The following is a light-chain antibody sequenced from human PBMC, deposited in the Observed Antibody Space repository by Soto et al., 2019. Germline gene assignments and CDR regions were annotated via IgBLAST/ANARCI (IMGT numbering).Light chain of an antibody. CDR1: QSVNSD. CDR2: DAS. V-gene: IGKV3-11*01. Sequence: EIVLTQSPATLSLSPGERATLSCRASQSVNSDLAWYQQKPGQAPRLLIYDASSRATGIPARFSGSGSGTDFTLTISSLEPEDFAAYFCQQRSNWPSTFGQGTRLEI. CDR3: QQRSNWPST. J-gene: IGKJ5*01.